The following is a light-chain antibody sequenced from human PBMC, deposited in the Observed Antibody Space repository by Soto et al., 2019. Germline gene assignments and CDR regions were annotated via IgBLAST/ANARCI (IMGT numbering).Light chain of an antibody. CDR1: QSISGN. CDR2: HTS. Sequence: EIVRTQSPATLSVSPGESATLSCRASQSISGNLAWYQKKPGLSPSLLIYHTSTRATGVPARFSGSGSGTEFYLTISRLQSEDSAVYYCQRYDNWPLTVGGGTKVEIK. V-gene: IGKV3-15*01. J-gene: IGKJ4*01. CDR3: QRYDNWPLT.